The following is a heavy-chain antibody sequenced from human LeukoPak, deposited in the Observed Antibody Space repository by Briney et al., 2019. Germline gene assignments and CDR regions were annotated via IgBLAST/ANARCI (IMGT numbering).Heavy chain of an antibody. CDR1: GYSISTSPYY. V-gene: IGHV4-39*01. CDR3: ARLFDY. Sequence: SETLSLTCTVSGYSISTSPYYWGWIRQPPGKGLEWIGTISYSGITYYNPSLKSRITMSVDTSKNQFSLKLSSVTAADTAVYYCARLFDYWGQGTLVTVSS. CDR2: ISYSGIT. J-gene: IGHJ4*02.